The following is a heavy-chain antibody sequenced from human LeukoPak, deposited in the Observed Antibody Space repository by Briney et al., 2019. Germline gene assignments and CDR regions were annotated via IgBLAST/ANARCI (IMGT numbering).Heavy chain of an antibody. D-gene: IGHD5-18*01. CDR3: ARGRSGYSYGYADY. CDR2: INHSGST. Sequence: SETPSLTCAVYGGSFSGYYWSWIRQPPGKRLEWIGEINHSGSTNYNPSLKSRVTISVDTSKNQFSLKLSSVTAADTAVYYCARGRSGYSYGYADYWGQGTLVTVSS. CDR1: GGSFSGYY. J-gene: IGHJ4*02. V-gene: IGHV4-34*01.